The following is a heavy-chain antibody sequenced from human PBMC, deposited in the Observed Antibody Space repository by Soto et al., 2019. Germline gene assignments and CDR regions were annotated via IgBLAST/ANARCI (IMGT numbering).Heavy chain of an antibody. D-gene: IGHD1-26*01. CDR3: ARDPWFTYSGGFGIDY. J-gene: IGHJ4*02. Sequence: ASEKVSCKASGYTFTSYGISWVRQAPGQGLEWMGWISAYNGNTNYAQKLQGRVTMTTDTSTSTAYMELRSLRSDDTAVYYCARDPWFTYSGGFGIDYWGQGTLVTVSS. CDR2: ISAYNGNT. CDR1: GYTFTSYG. V-gene: IGHV1-18*04.